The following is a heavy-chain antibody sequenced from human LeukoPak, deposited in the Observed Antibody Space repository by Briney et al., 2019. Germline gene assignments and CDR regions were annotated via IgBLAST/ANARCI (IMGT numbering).Heavy chain of an antibody. CDR1: GGSISSYY. J-gene: IGHJ4*02. CDR2: IYYSGST. CDR3: ARGRYGWLPFDY. V-gene: IGHV4-59*01. D-gene: IGHD3-16*01. Sequence: SETLSLTCTVSGGSISSYYWSWIRQPPGKGLEWIGYIYYSGSTNYNPSLKSRVTISVDTSKNQFSLKLSSVTATDTAVYYCARGRYGWLPFDYWGQGTLVTVSS.